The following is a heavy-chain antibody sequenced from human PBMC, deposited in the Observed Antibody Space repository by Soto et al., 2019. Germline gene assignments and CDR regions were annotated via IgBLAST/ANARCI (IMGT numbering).Heavy chain of an antibody. CDR2: IYYSGST. D-gene: IGHD6-13*01. Sequence: QLQLQESGPGLVKPSETLSLTCTVSGGSISSSSFHWGWIRQPPGKGLEWIGSIYYSGSTYYSPSLKSRVTIPVDTSKNQLSLKLSSVTAADTAVYYCARRERAAGTDWWFDPWGQGTLVTVSS. CDR3: ARRERAAGTDWWFDP. V-gene: IGHV4-39*01. CDR1: GGSISSSSFH. J-gene: IGHJ5*02.